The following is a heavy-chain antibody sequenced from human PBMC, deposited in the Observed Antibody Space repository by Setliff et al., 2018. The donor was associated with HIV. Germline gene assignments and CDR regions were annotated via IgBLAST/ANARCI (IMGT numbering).Heavy chain of an antibody. Sequence: PGGSLRLSCVASGFTFSSNWLSWVRQAPGKGLEWVANIKQDGSEKWYVDSVKGRFTISRDNVRNSLYLQMNSLRAEDTAVYYCVRDSINYDKAFDIWGQGTMVTVSS. D-gene: IGHD3-16*01. CDR2: IKQDGSEK. V-gene: IGHV3-7*03. CDR1: GFTFSSNW. CDR3: VRDSINYDKAFDI. J-gene: IGHJ3*02.